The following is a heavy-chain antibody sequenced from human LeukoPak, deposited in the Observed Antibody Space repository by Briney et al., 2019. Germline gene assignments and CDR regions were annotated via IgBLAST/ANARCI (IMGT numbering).Heavy chain of an antibody. J-gene: IGHJ6*04. V-gene: IGHV3-7*03. Sequence: PGGSLRLSCAASGFTLSSYWMSWVRQPPGKGLEWVANIKQDGSEKYYVDSVKGRFTISRDNSKNTLYLQMNSLRAEDTAVYYCAKDAYVVGANTMGVWGKGTTVTVSS. CDR2: IKQDGSEK. CDR1: GFTLSSYW. D-gene: IGHD1-26*01. CDR3: AKDAYVVGANTMGV.